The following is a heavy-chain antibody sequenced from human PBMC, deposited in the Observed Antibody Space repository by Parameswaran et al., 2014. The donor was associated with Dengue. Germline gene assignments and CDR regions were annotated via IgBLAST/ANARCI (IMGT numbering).Heavy chain of an antibody. CDR2: IYYSGST. V-gene: IGHV4-59*08. J-gene: IGHJ5*02. Sequence: RWIRQPPGKGLEWIGYIYYSGSTNYNPSLKSRVTISVDTSKNQFSLNLRSVTAADTAVYYCARHGRPVYDWDYDVTYNWFDPWGQGTLVTVSS. D-gene: IGHD1-20*01. CDR3: ARHGRPVYDWDYDVTYNWFDP.